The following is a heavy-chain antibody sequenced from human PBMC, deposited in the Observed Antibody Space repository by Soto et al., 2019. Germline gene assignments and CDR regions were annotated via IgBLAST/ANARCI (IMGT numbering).Heavy chain of an antibody. CDR3: ASTRRPPYSGYTSYYYYGMDV. V-gene: IGHV3-73*01. Sequence: GGSLRLSCAASGFTFSGSAMHWVRQASGKGLEWVGRIRSKANSYATAYAASVKGRFTISRDDSKNTAYLQMNSLKTEDTAVYYCASTRRPPYSGYTSYYYYGMDVWRQGTTVTVSS. CDR2: IRSKANSYAT. CDR1: GFTFSGSA. D-gene: IGHD5-12*01. J-gene: IGHJ6*02.